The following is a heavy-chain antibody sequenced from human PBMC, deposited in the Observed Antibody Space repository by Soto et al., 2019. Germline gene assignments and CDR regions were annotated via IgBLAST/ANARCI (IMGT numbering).Heavy chain of an antibody. CDR2: FDPEDGET. CDR1: GCTLTELS. V-gene: IGHV1-24*01. Sequence: ASVKVSCKVSGCTLTELSMHWVRQAPGKGLEWMGGFDPEDGETIYAQKFQGRVTMTEDTSTDTAYMELSSLRSEDTAVYYCATSSVRGVIIFPYYYYGMDVWGQGTTVTVSS. J-gene: IGHJ6*02. CDR3: ATSSVRGVIIFPYYYYGMDV. D-gene: IGHD3-10*01.